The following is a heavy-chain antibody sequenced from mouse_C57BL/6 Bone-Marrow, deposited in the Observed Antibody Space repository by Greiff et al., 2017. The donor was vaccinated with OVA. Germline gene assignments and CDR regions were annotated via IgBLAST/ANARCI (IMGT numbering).Heavy chain of an antibody. CDR1: GFTFSDFY. CDR2: SRNKANDYTT. Sequence: EVKLMESGGGLVQSGRSLRLSCATSGFTFSDFYMEWVRQAPGKGLEWIAASRNKANDYTTEYSASVKGRFIVYRDTSQSILYLQMNALEAEYTAINYCARDFYGSSNRLGYWYFDVWGTGTTVTVSS. V-gene: IGHV7-1*01. D-gene: IGHD1-1*01. CDR3: ARDFYGSSNRLGYWYFDV. J-gene: IGHJ1*03.